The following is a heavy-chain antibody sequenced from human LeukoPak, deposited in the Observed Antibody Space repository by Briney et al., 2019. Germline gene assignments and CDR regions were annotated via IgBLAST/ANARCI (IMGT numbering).Heavy chain of an antibody. CDR2: IRSKANSYAT. CDR1: GFTFSGSA. J-gene: IGHJ4*02. V-gene: IGHV3-73*01. Sequence: GGSLRLSCAASGFTFSGSAMHWVRQASGKGLEWVGRIRSKANSYATAYAASVKGRFTISRDDSKNTAYLQMNSLKTEDTAVYYCTRDPLYSSSSEYFDYWGQGTLVTVSS. CDR3: TRDPLYSSSSEYFDY. D-gene: IGHD6-6*01.